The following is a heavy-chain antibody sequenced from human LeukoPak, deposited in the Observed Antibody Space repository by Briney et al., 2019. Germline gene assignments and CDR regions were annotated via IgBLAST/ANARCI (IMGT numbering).Heavy chain of an antibody. J-gene: IGHJ4*02. CDR3: AKKKDLGGFIEN. V-gene: IGHV4-34*01. D-gene: IGHD3-16*01. Sequence: SETLSLTCAVYGGSFSGYYWSWIRQPPGKGLEWIGEINHSGSTNYNPSLKSRVTISVDTSKNQFSLKLSSVTAADTAVYYCAKKKDLGGFIENGGQGTLVTVSS. CDR1: GGSFSGYY. CDR2: INHSGST.